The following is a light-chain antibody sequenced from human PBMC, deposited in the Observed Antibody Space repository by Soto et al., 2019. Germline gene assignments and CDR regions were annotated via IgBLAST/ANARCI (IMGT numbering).Light chain of an antibody. CDR2: GAS. CDR1: LCVSSSY. CDR3: QQYDIWPKT. Sequence: EIVLTQSPGTLSLSPGERATLSCRAFLCVSSSYLAWYQQKPGQAPRLLIYGASSRATGIPDRFSGSGSGTEFTLTISSFQSEDFAVYYCQQYDIWPKTFGQGTKVDI. J-gene: IGKJ1*01. V-gene: IGKV3-20*01.